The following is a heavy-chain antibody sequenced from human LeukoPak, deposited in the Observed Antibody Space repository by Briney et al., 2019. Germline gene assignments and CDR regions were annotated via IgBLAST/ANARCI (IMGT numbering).Heavy chain of an antibody. CDR2: ISAYNGNT. CDR1: GYTFTSYG. CDR3: ARDAGLYCSSTSCYGIGGDY. V-gene: IGHV1-18*01. D-gene: IGHD2-2*01. Sequence: ASVKVSCKASGYTFTSYGISWVRQAPGQGLEWMGWISAYNGNTNYAQKLQGRVTMTTDTSTSTAYMELRSLRSDDTAVYYCARDAGLYCSSTSCYGIGGDYWGQGTLVTVSS. J-gene: IGHJ4*02.